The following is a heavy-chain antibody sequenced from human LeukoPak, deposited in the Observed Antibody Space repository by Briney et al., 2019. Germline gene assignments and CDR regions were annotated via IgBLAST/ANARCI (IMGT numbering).Heavy chain of an antibody. Sequence: GGSLRLSCAASGFTFSSYAMHWVRQAPGKGLEWVAVISYDGSNKYYADSVKGRFTISRDNSKNTLYLQMNSLRAEDTAVYYCARALAPYYCSSTSCYSYYFDYWGQGTLVTVSS. CDR1: GFTFSSYA. V-gene: IGHV3-30-3*01. CDR3: ARALAPYYCSSTSCYSYYFDY. CDR2: ISYDGSNK. D-gene: IGHD2-2*01. J-gene: IGHJ4*02.